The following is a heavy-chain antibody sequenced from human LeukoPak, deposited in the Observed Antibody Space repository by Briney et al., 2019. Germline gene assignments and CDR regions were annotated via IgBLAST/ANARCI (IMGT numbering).Heavy chain of an antibody. D-gene: IGHD2-2*01. CDR2: ISGSGGCT. V-gene: IGHV3-23*01. Sequence: GGSLRLSCAASGFTFLSYAMSWVRQAPGKGLEWVSTISGSGGCTYYVDSVKGRFTISRDNSKNTLYLQMNSLRAEDTAVYYCAKDLDATSLDYWGQGTLVTVSS. CDR1: GFTFLSYA. CDR3: AKDLDATSLDY. J-gene: IGHJ4*02.